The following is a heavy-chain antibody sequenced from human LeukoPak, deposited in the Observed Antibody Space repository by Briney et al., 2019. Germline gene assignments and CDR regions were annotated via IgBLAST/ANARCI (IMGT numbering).Heavy chain of an antibody. CDR3: TREQAGTIVDD. V-gene: IGHV4-38-2*02. CDR1: GYSVSAGYY. D-gene: IGHD1-1*01. J-gene: IGHJ4*02. Sequence: SETLSLTCAVSGYSVSAGYYWGWIRQSPGKGLEWIGSISHRGTTYHNPSLKSRIIISLDTSENQFSLSLTSVTAADTATYYCTREQAGTIVDDWGQGTLVTVSS. CDR2: ISHRGTT.